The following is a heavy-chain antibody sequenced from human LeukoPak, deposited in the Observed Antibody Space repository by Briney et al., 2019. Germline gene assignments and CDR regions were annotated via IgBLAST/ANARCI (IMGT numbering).Heavy chain of an antibody. V-gene: IGHV4-34*12. CDR3: ARRVGFYGSGSLNYFDP. CDR1: GGSFSGYY. J-gene: IGHJ5*01. D-gene: IGHD3-10*01. CDR2: IFRTGST. Sequence: PSETLSLTCAVYGGSFSGYYWSWIRQPPGKGLEWIGSIFRTGSTYYSASLKSRLSISVDTSKNHIVLKLTSVTAADTAVYFCARRVGFYGSGSLNYFDPWGQGILVSVSS.